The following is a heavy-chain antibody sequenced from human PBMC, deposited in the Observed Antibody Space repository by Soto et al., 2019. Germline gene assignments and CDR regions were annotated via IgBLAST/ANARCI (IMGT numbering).Heavy chain of an antibody. D-gene: IGHD3-22*01. Sequence: PSETLSLTCTVSGGSISSGDYYWSWIRQPPGKGLEWIGYIDYSGSTYYNPALKSRVTISVDTSKNQFSLKLSSVTAADTAVYYCARYYYDSSGSDYYGMDVWGQGTTVTVSS. J-gene: IGHJ6*02. CDR3: ARYYYDSSGSDYYGMDV. V-gene: IGHV4-30-4*01. CDR2: IDYSGST. CDR1: GGSISSGDYY.